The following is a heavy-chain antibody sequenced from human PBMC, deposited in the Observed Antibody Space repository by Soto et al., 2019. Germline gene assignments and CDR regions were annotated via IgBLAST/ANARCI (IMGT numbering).Heavy chain of an antibody. V-gene: IGHV1-69*06. J-gene: IGHJ5*02. CDR1: GGTFSSYA. CDR2: IIPIFGTA. CDR3: ASGGIAARRFSWFDP. Sequence: SVKVSCKASGGTFSSYAISWVRQAPGQGLEWMGGIIPIFGTANYAQKFQGRVTITADKSTSTAYMELSSLRSEDTAVYYCASGGIAARRFSWFDPWGQGTQVTVSS. D-gene: IGHD6-6*01.